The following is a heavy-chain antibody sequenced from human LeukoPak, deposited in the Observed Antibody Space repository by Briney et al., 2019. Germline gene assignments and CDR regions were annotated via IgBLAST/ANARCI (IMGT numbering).Heavy chain of an antibody. Sequence: GGSLRLSCSACGFIFSNYAMSWVRQAPGKGLEWVSGISTSGGSTYYRDSVKGRFTISRDNSRNTLYLQMNSLRTEDTAVYYCAKDCLGSWSGYYFGVFDCWGQGTLVTVSS. CDR2: ISTSGGST. D-gene: IGHD3-3*01. CDR3: AKDCLGSWSGYYFGVFDC. V-gene: IGHV3-23*01. J-gene: IGHJ4*02. CDR1: GFIFSNYA.